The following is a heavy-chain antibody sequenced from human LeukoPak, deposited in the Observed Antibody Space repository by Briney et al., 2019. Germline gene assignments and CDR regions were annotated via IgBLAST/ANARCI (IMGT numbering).Heavy chain of an antibody. J-gene: IGHJ4*02. CDR3: AKPVGGFGDHY. CDR2: ISGSGGST. CDR1: GLTFSSYA. D-gene: IGHD3-10*01. V-gene: IGHV3-23*01. Sequence: GGSLRLSCAASGLTFSSYAMSWVRQAPGKGLEWVSAISGSGGSTYYADSVKGRFTISRDNSKNTLYLQMNSLRAEDTAVYYCAKPVGGFGDHYWGQGTLVTVSS.